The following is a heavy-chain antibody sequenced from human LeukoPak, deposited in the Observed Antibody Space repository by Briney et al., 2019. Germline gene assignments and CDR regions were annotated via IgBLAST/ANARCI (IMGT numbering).Heavy chain of an antibody. J-gene: IGHJ4*02. CDR2: IYYSGST. Sequence: SETLSLTCTVSGGSISSYYWSWIRQPPGKGLEWIGYIYYSGSTNYNPPLKSRVTISVDTSKNQFSLKLSSVTAADTAVYYCARFTIFGDDYWGQGTLVTVSS. D-gene: IGHD3-3*01. V-gene: IGHV4-59*08. CDR3: ARFTIFGDDY. CDR1: GGSISSYY.